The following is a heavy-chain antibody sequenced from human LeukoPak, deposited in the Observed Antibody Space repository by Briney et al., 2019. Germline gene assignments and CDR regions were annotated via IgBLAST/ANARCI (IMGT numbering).Heavy chain of an antibody. V-gene: IGHV4-34*01. D-gene: IGHD2-15*01. Sequence: SETLSLTCGVYGGSLRGYHWSWIRQSPGRGLEWIGEVDESGNSNYNPFLKRRVTISIDTYENQFSLEVTSVTAADTAIYYCARAEMRLQWKEIDQWGQGTLVTVSS. J-gene: IGHJ1*01. CDR2: VDESGNS. CDR1: GGSLRGYH. CDR3: ARAEMRLQWKEIDQ.